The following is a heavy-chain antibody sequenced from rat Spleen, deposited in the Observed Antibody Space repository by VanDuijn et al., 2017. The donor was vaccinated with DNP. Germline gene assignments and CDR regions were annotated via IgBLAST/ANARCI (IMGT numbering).Heavy chain of an antibody. CDR2: IISSGGST. J-gene: IGHJ3*01. D-gene: IGHD1-11*01. V-gene: IGHV5-31*01. CDR1: GFTFNNYW. CDR3: ATHHYGGFSDNWFDY. Sequence: EVQLVESGGDLVQPGRSLKLSCVASGFTFNNYWMTWIRQVPGKGLEWVASIISSGGSTYYADSVKGRFTISRENAKNTLYLQMHSLRSEDTATYYCATHHYGGFSDNWFDYWGQGTLVTVSS.